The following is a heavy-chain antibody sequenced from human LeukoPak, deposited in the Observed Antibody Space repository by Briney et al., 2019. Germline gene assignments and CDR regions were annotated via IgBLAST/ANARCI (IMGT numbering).Heavy chain of an antibody. D-gene: IGHD3-22*01. CDR1: GFTFSRHG. CDR2: ISYDGSNK. V-gene: IGHV3-30*03. Sequence: GRSLRLSCAASGFTFSRHGMHWVRQAPGKGLEWVAVISYDGSNKYYADSVKGRFTISRDNSKNTLYLQMNSLRAEDTAVYYCARIHSLYYYDSSGYGAFDIWGQGTMVTVSS. CDR3: ARIHSLYYYDSSGYGAFDI. J-gene: IGHJ3*02.